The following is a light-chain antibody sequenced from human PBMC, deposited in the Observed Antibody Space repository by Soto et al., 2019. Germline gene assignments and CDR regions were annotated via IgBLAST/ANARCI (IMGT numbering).Light chain of an antibody. CDR1: SSDIGGFYY. V-gene: IGLV2-14*01. CDR2: QVS. J-gene: IGLJ1*01. CDR3: SSYSSSSTFYV. Sequence: QSALTQPASVSGSPGQSITISCTGTSSDIGGFYYVSWYQHHPGKDPKLMIYQVSNRPSGVSNRFSGYKSGNTASLTISGLQAEDEADYLCSSYSSSSTFYVFGAGAKVTVL.